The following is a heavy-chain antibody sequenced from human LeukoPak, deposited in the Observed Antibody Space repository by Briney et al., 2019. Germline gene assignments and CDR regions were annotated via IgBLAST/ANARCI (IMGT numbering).Heavy chain of an antibody. CDR1: GFTFSSYA. V-gene: IGHV3-48*04. D-gene: IGHD6-13*01. CDR3: ARDLEAAAGRPPFDY. Sequence: PGGSLRLSCAASGFTFSSYAMSWVRQAPGKGLEWVSYISSSGSTIYYADSVKGRFTISRDNAKNSLYLQMNSLRAEDTAVYYCARDLEAAAGRPPFDYWGQGTLVTVSS. J-gene: IGHJ4*02. CDR2: ISSSGSTI.